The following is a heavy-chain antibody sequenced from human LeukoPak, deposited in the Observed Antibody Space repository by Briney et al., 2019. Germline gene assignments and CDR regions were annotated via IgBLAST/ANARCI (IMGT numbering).Heavy chain of an antibody. CDR1: GFTFSSYS. CDR2: ITSSSSYT. V-gene: IGHV3-21*01. Sequence: KSGGSLRLSCAASGFTFSSYSMNWVRQAPGKGLEWISAITSSSSYTFYADSVKGRFTISRDNAQNSLYLQMNSLRVEDTAIYYCARCVILTGRYMDVWGKGTTVTIFS. D-gene: IGHD3-9*01. CDR3: ARCVILTGRYMDV. J-gene: IGHJ6*03.